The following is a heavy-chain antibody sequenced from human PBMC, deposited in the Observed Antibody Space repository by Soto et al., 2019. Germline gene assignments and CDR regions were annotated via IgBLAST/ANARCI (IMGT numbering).Heavy chain of an antibody. J-gene: IGHJ6*02. CDR2: ISAYNGQT. V-gene: IGHV1-18*01. CDR3: ARDYGNTGGMDV. D-gene: IGHD4-4*01. Sequence: QVKLVQSGVEVKKPGASVKVSCKASGYTFNIYGISWVRQAPGQGLEWMGWISAYNGQTKDAQKFQGRVIMTTDTSTTTAYMELRSLRSDDTAVYYCARDYGNTGGMDVWGQGPTVTVSS. CDR1: GYTFNIYG.